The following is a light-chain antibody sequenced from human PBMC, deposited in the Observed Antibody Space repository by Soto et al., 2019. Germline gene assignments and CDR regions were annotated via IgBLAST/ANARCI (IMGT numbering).Light chain of an antibody. CDR2: KAS. CDR1: QSISIW. V-gene: IGKV1-5*03. Sequence: DIQMTQSPSTLSASVGDRVTITCRASQSISIWLAWYQQKPGKAPKILIYKASSLESGVPSRFSGSGSGTEFTLTISSLQPDDFATYYCQQLNSYHPTFGQGTRLEIK. CDR3: QQLNSYHPT. J-gene: IGKJ5*01.